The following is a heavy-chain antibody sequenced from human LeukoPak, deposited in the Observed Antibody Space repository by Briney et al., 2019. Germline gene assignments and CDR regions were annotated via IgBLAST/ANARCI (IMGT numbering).Heavy chain of an antibody. CDR2: ISYDGSNK. Sequence: PGRSLRLSCAASGFTFSSYAMHWVRQAPGKGLEWVAVISYDGSNKYYADSVKGRFTISRDNSKNTLYLQMNSLRAEDTAVYYCARAVYGGSSPDYWDQGTLVTVSS. V-gene: IGHV3-30*04. CDR3: ARAVYGGSSPDY. D-gene: IGHD4-23*01. J-gene: IGHJ4*02. CDR1: GFTFSSYA.